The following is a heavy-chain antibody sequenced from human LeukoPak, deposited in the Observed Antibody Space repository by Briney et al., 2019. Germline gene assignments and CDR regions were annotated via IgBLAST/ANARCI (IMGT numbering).Heavy chain of an antibody. J-gene: IGHJ5*02. CDR2: IYYSGST. Sequence: KSSETLSLTCTVSGGSISSYYWSWIRQPPGKGLEWIGYIYYSGSTNYNPSLKSRVTISVDTSKNQFSLKLSSVTAADTAVYYCARGYGSGSNWFDPWGQGTLVIVSS. CDR3: ARGYGSGSNWFDP. D-gene: IGHD3-10*01. CDR1: GGSISSYY. V-gene: IGHV4-59*12.